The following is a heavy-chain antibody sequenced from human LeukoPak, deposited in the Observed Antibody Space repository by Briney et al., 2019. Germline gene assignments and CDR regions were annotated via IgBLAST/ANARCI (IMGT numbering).Heavy chain of an antibody. Sequence: GASVKVSCKASGGTFSSYAISWVRQAPGQGLEWMGGIILIFGTANYAQKFQGRVTITADESTSTAYMELSSLRSEDTAVYYCARTDTVDAFDIWGQGTMVTVSS. CDR2: IILIFGTA. V-gene: IGHV1-69*13. J-gene: IGHJ3*02. D-gene: IGHD5-18*01. CDR1: GGTFSSYA. CDR3: ARTDTVDAFDI.